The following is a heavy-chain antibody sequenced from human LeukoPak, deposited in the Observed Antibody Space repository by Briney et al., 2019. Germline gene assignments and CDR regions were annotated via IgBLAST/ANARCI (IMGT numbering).Heavy chain of an antibody. CDR3: AKRVLDGYNSPFDY. CDR2: ISGSGDSA. J-gene: IGHJ4*02. V-gene: IGHV3-23*01. D-gene: IGHD5-24*01. CDR1: GFTFNSYA. Sequence: PGGSLRLSCAASGFTFNSYAMNWVRQAPGKGLEGVSDISGSGDSAYYADSVKGRFTISRDNSKNTLYLQMNSLRAEDTAVYYCAKRVLDGYNSPFDYWGQGTLVTVSS.